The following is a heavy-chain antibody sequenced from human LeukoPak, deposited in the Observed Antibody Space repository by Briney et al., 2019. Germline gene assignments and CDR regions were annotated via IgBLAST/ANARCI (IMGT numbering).Heavy chain of an antibody. CDR2: INSDGSST. CDR1: GFTFSSYW. CDR3: AELTSMVEQY. Sequence: GGSLRLSCEASGFTFSSYWMHRVRQVPGKGLVWVSRINSDGSSTSYADSVKGRFTISRDNAKNTLYLQMNSLRAEDTAVYYCAELTSMVEQYWGQGTLVTVSS. J-gene: IGHJ4*02. V-gene: IGHV3-74*01. D-gene: IGHD3-10*01.